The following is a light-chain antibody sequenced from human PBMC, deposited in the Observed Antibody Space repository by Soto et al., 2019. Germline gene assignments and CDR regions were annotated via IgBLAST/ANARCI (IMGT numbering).Light chain of an antibody. CDR3: QQSYSTPPWT. J-gene: IGKJ1*01. Sequence: DIQMTQSPSSLSASVGYRFTITCLSSQSIVTYLNWYLQKPGKAPKLLIYASSNLQSGVPSRFSGSGSGTDFTLTISSLQPEDFATYFCQQSYSTPPWTFGQGTKVDIK. CDR1: QSIVTY. CDR2: ASS. V-gene: IGKV1-39*01.